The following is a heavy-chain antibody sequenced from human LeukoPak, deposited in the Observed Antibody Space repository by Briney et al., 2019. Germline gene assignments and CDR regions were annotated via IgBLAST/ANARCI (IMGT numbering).Heavy chain of an antibody. D-gene: IGHD6-13*01. Sequence: SETLSLTCTVSGGSISTYYWNWIRQPPGEGLEWIGNIYYSGSTNYNPSLKSRVTISVDTSKNQFSLNLTSVTAADTAVYYCARHESRAAGTINYWGQGTLVTVSS. CDR3: ARHESRAAGTINY. V-gene: IGHV4-59*01. CDR1: GGSISTYY. J-gene: IGHJ4*02. CDR2: IYYSGST.